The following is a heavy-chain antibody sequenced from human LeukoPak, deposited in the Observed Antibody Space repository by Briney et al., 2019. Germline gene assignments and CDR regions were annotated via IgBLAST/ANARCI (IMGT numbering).Heavy chain of an antibody. CDR2: IIPSFDTT. V-gene: IGHV1-69*13. Sequence: ASVKVSCKVSGGTFNTFTISWVRQAPGQGLEWMGNIIPSFDTTNYAQKFQDRVTITAVETASTAYMELSSLRSEDTAVYFCAREPPDYDNTNSYSDAFDIWGQGTMVTVSS. CDR1: GGTFNTFT. CDR3: AREPPDYDNTNSYSDAFDI. J-gene: IGHJ3*02. D-gene: IGHD3-22*01.